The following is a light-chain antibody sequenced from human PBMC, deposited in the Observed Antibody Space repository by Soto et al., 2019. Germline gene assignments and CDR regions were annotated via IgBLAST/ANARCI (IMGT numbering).Light chain of an antibody. CDR2: DAS. V-gene: IGKV1-5*01. Sequence: DIQITQSPSTLSSSVGERVTITCRAIQSISSWLAWYQQKPGKAPNLLIYDASSLESGVPSRFSGSGSGTEFTLTISSLQPDDFATYYCQQYNSYSRTFGQGTKVDIK. CDR1: QSISSW. J-gene: IGKJ1*01. CDR3: QQYNSYSRT.